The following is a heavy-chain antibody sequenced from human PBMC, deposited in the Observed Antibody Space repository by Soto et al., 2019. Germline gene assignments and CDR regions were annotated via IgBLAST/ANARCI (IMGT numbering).Heavy chain of an antibody. V-gene: IGHV3-74*01. CDR2: INNDGSST. Sequence: GGSLRLSSAASGFTFSSYWMHWVRQAPGKGLVWVSRINNDGSSTSYADSVKGRFTISRDNAKNTLYLQMNSLRAEDTAVYYCTRTTRSPDAFDIWGQGTMVTVSS. J-gene: IGHJ3*02. CDR3: TRTTRSPDAFDI. CDR1: GFTFSSYW. D-gene: IGHD2-2*01.